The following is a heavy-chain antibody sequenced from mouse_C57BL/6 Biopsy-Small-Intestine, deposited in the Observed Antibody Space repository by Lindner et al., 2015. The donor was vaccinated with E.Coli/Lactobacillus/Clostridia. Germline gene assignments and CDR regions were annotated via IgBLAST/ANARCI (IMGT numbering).Heavy chain of an antibody. CDR3: APLGSSLYYAMDY. CDR2: INPNNGGT. Sequence: EVQLQESGPELVKPGASVKMSCKASGYTFTDYNMHWVKQSHGKSLEWIGYINPNNGGTSYNQKFKGKATLTVNKSSSTAYMELRSLTSEDSAVYYCAPLGSSLYYAMDYWGQGTSVTVSS. CDR1: GYTFTDYN. V-gene: IGHV1-22*01. D-gene: IGHD1-1*01. J-gene: IGHJ4*01.